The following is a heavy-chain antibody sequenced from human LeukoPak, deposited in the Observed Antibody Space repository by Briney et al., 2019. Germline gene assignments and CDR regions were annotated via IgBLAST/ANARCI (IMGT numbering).Heavy chain of an antibody. CDR2: INPSGGST. CDR3: ARTYYYDSSGYYWGAFDI. J-gene: IGHJ3*02. D-gene: IGHD3-22*01. Sequence: GASVKVSCKASGYTFTSYYMHWVRQAPGQGLEWMGIINPSGGSTSYAQKFQGRVTMTRDMSTSTVYMELSSLRSGDTAVYYCARTYYYDSSGYYWGAFDIWGQGTMVTVSS. V-gene: IGHV1-46*01. CDR1: GYTFTSYY.